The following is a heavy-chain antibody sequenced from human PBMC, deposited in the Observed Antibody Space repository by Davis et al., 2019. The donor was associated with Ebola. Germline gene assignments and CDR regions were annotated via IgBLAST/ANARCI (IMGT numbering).Heavy chain of an antibody. J-gene: IGHJ4*02. Sequence: SETLSLTCAVSGGSISSSNWWSWVRPPPGKGLEWIGEIYHSGSTNYNPSLKSRVTISVDTSKNQFSLKLSSVTAADTAVYYCARGGYSGSYLNFDYWGQGTLVTVSS. CDR3: ARGGYSGSYLNFDY. CDR2: IYHSGST. V-gene: IGHV4-4*02. D-gene: IGHD1-26*01. CDR1: GGSISSSNW.